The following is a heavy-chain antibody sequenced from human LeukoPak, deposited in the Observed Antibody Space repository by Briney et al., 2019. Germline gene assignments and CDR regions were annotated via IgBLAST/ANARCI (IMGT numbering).Heavy chain of an antibody. CDR3: AKGGRLIDAFDI. D-gene: IGHD6-25*01. CDR2: ISYDGSNK. Sequence: GRSLRLSCAASGFTFRSYGMHWVRQAPGKGLEWVAVISYDGSNKYYEDSVKGRFTISRDNSKNTLYLQMNSLRAEDTAVYYCAKGGRLIDAFDIWGQGTMVTVSS. J-gene: IGHJ3*02. CDR1: GFTFRSYG. V-gene: IGHV3-30*18.